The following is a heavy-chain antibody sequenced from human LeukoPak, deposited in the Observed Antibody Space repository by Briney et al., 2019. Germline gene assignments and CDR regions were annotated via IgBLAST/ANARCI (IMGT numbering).Heavy chain of an antibody. D-gene: IGHD3-16*01. J-gene: IGHJ4*02. CDR2: ISSSSSTI. CDR1: GYTFSVYS. CDR3: ARMPSWGGSDDYFDS. Sequence: GGTLRLSRAASGYTFSVYSMNCAPHAPGKGLEWSSHISSSSSTISYADSVKGRFTISRDNAKNSLYLQMNSLRDEDTAVYYCARMPSWGGSDDYFDSWGQGTLVTVSS. V-gene: IGHV3-48*02.